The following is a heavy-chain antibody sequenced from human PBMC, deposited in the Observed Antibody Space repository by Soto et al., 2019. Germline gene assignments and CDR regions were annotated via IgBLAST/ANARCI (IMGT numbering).Heavy chain of an antibody. CDR2: ISAGSGIT. D-gene: IGHD6-6*01. CDR1: GYTFTSNT. V-gene: IGHV1-3*01. J-gene: IGHJ4*01. Sequence: ASLKVSCKASGYTFTSNTIHWLRQAPGQRPEWVGWISAGSGITKYSQKSQGRVSITRDTSASTAYMELSGLASEDTAVYYCARDVSSALDYWGQGTLVTVSS. CDR3: ARDVSSALDY.